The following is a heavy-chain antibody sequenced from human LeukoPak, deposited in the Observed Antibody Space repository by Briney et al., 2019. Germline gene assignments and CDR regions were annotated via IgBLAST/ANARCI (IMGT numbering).Heavy chain of an antibody. CDR1: GGSISSYY. V-gene: IGHV4-59*01. Sequence: PSETLSLTCTVSGGSISSYYWSWIRQPPGKGLEWSGYIYYSGSTKYNPSLKSRVTISVDTSRNQFSLKLSSVTAADTAVYYCALGGYCGRSSCYSFDYWGQGTLVTVSS. CDR3: ALGGYCGRSSCYSFDY. D-gene: IGHD2-2*01. J-gene: IGHJ4*02. CDR2: IYYSGST.